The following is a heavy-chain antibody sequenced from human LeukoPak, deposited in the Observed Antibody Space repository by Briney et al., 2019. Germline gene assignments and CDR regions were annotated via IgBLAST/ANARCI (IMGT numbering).Heavy chain of an antibody. CDR1: GGSISSYY. D-gene: IGHD3-9*01. V-gene: IGHV4-59*08. Sequence: SETLSLTCTFSGGSISSYYWSWIRQPPGKGLEWIGYIYYSGSTNYNPSLKSRVTISVDTSKNQFSLKLSSVTAADTAVYYCARLSRRYFDWLFYPDYFDYWGQGTLVTVSS. J-gene: IGHJ4*02. CDR3: ARLSRRYFDWLFYPDYFDY. CDR2: IYYSGST.